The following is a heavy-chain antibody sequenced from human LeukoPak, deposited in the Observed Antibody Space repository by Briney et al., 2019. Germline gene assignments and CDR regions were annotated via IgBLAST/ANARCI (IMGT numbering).Heavy chain of an antibody. Sequence: PSETLSLTCAVYGGSFSGYYWSWIRQPPGKGLEWIGEINHSGSTNYNPSLKSRVTISVDTSKNQFSLKLSSVTAADTAVYYCARGPRYYYDSSGYYYYWGQGTLVTVSP. CDR2: INHSGST. CDR3: ARGPRYYYDSSGYYYY. CDR1: GGSFSGYY. D-gene: IGHD3-22*01. V-gene: IGHV4-34*01. J-gene: IGHJ4*02.